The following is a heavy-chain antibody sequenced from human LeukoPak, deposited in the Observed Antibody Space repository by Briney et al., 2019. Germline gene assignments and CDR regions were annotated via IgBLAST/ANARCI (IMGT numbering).Heavy chain of an antibody. J-gene: IGHJ3*01. CDR3: ARVGYNWNLWFDF. CDR2: IFHSGNS. V-gene: IGHV4-38-2*02. D-gene: IGHD1-7*01. CDR1: GYSMSSGYY. Sequence: ETLSLTCTVSGYSMSSGYYWGWIRQPPGKGLQWIGSIFHSGNSYYNPSLKSRVTISVDTSKNQFSLKVNSVTAADTAVYYCARVGYNWNLWFDFWGQGTTVTVSS.